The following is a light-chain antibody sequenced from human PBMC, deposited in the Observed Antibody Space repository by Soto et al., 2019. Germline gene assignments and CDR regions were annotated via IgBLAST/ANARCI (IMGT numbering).Light chain of an antibody. Sequence: DIQMTQSPSSLSASVGDRVTITCRASQSISSYLNWYQQKPGKAPKLLIYAASSLQSGVPSRFSGSGSWTDLTLTISSLQPEDFATYYCQQSYSTPRTFGQGTKVEIK. CDR2: AAS. J-gene: IGKJ1*01. CDR1: QSISSY. V-gene: IGKV1-39*01. CDR3: QQSYSTPRT.